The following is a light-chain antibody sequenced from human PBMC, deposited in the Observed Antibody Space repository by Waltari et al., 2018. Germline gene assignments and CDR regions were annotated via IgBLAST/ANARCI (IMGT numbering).Light chain of an antibody. CDR2: DGSH. CDR3: QTSV. V-gene: IGLV4-69*01. J-gene: IGLJ6*01. Sequence: DGSHSKGDGIPDRFSGSSSGAERYLTISSLQSEDEADYYCQTSVFGSGTKVTVL.